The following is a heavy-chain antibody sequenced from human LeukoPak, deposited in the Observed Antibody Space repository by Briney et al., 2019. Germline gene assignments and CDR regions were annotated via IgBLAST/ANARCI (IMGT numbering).Heavy chain of an antibody. J-gene: IGHJ4*02. D-gene: IGHD3-16*01. CDR2: IIPSLGIT. CDR1: GGSFSNYA. CDR3: ARDPGKFGDSLRPSGLDH. V-gene: IGHV1-69*04. Sequence: SVKVSCKASGGSFSNYAVIWVRQAPGQGFEWMGRIIPSLGITNRAQKFQDRVTISVDTSSSTAYMELSDLRFEDTAVYYCARDPGKFGDSLRPSGLDHWGQGTLVTVSS.